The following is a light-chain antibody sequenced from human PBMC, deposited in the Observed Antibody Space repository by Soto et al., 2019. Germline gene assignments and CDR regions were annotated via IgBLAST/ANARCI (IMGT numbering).Light chain of an antibody. Sequence: DIQMTQSPSSLSASVGDRVTITCRASQSISNFLNWYQQKPGKAPNLLIYAASSLQSGVPSRFSGSCSGSDYTLTISSLQPEDSATYYCQQSYSSPYSTFGPGTKVDIK. V-gene: IGKV1-39*01. CDR2: AAS. J-gene: IGKJ3*01. CDR3: QQSYSSPYST. CDR1: QSISNF.